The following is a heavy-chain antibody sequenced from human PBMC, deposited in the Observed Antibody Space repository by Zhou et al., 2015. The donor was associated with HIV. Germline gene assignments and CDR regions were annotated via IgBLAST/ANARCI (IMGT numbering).Heavy chain of an antibody. CDR2: LNPQTGSA. J-gene: IGHJ4*02. CDR1: GYSFSSYD. CDR3: ARGRWEIPDEY. V-gene: IGHV1-8*01. D-gene: IGHD4-23*01. Sequence: QVQLVQSGAEVRQPGASVKVSCRASGYSFSSYDINWIRQAPGQGLEWMGWLNPQTGSAVYAQKFQGRVTMTRNTSIRTAYMELSGLTSEDTAVYYCARGRWEIPDEYWGQGTLVTVSP.